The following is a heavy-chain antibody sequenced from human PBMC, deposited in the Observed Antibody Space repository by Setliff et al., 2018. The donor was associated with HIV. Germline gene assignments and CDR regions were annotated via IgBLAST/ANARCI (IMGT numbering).Heavy chain of an antibody. D-gene: IGHD6-13*01. CDR1: GFTFGDYT. CDR3: ARVPPHYSNSWYFFDY. V-gene: IGHV3-49*04. CDR2: IRSKTYGGTT. Sequence: GGSLRLSCTVSGFTFGDYTMSWVRQAPGKGLEWVGFIRSKTYGGTTEYAASVKGRFTISRDSAKNLLYLQMNSLRADDTAVYYCARVPPHYSNSWYFFDYWGQGTLVTVSS. J-gene: IGHJ4*02.